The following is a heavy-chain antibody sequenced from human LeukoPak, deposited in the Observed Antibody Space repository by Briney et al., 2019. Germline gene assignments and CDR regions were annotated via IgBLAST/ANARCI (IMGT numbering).Heavy chain of an antibody. CDR2: IWHDGGRK. CDR3: ARDIGNSGFNLDY. D-gene: IGHD5-12*01. V-gene: IGHV3-33*01. CDR1: GFTFSTHG. J-gene: IGHJ4*02. Sequence: GRSLRLSSVVSGFTFSTHGFHWVRQAAGKGLEWAPVIWHDGGRKEYADSVRGRFTISRDNSNLYLQMNSLRAEDTTIYYCARDIGNSGFNLDYWGQGTPVTVSS.